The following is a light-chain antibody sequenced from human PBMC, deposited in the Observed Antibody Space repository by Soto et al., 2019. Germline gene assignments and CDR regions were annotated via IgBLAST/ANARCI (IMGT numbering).Light chain of an antibody. Sequence: EIVLTQSPGTLSLSPGERATLSCRARQSVTNSYIAWYQQKPGQAPRLLVYGATSRATGIPDRFTGSGSGTEFALTITRLEPEDFAVYSCQQYGTSPWTFGQGTNVEI. J-gene: IGKJ1*01. CDR3: QQYGTSPWT. CDR2: GAT. CDR1: QSVTNSY. V-gene: IGKV3-20*01.